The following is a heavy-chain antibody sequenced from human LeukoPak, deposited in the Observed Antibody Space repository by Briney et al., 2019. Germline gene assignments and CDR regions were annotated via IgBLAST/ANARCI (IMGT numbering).Heavy chain of an antibody. Sequence: GTSLRLSCAASGFTFSNYGMHWVRQAPGKGLDWVAVISYDGRHKYYADSVKGRFTISRDKSKNTVYLHMSSLRVEDTAVYYCAKDGGAAGLANSLDYWGQGTLVTVSS. CDR2: ISYDGRHK. CDR3: AKDGGAAGLANSLDY. J-gene: IGHJ4*02. CDR1: GFTFSNYG. D-gene: IGHD4-23*01. V-gene: IGHV3-30*18.